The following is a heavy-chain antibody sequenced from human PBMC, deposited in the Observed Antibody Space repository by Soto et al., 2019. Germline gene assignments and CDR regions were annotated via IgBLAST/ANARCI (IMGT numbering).Heavy chain of an antibody. J-gene: IGHJ6*02. V-gene: IGHV1-69*01. D-gene: IGHD2-2*01. CDR3: ARDMIPAAISYRYYALDV. Sequence: QVQLVQSGAEVKTPGSSVKVSCKASGGTFSNYAISWLRQAPGQGLEWMGGIIPIFDTADYAQRFQGRLTITAGASTSTGYLALSSLTSGDRAVYYCARDMIPAAISYRYYALDVWGQGTTVTVSS. CDR2: IIPIFDTA. CDR1: GGTFSNYA.